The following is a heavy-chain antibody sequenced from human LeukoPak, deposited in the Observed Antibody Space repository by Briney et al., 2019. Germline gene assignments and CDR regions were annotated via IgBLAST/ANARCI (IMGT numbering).Heavy chain of an antibody. V-gene: IGHV3-33*01. CDR2: IWYDGSNK. CDR3: AREEYYYYGMDV. CDR1: GFTFSSYG. Sequence: GGSLRLSCAASGFTFSSYGVHWVRQAPGKGLEWVAVIWYDGSNKYYADSVKGRFTISRDNSKNTLYMQMNSLRAEDTAVYYCAREEYYYYGMDVWGQGTTVTVSS. J-gene: IGHJ6*02.